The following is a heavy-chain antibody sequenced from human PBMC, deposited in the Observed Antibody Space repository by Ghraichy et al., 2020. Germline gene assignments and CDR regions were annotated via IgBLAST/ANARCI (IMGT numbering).Heavy chain of an antibody. CDR3: ARGGIYDFWSGCFTALPSCADAFDI. CDR1: GGSFSGYY. J-gene: IGHJ3*02. D-gene: IGHD3-3*01. CDR2: INHSGST. Sequence: SQTLSLTCAVYGGSFSGYYWSWIRQPPGKGLEWIGEINHSGSTNYNPSLKSRVTISVDTSKNQFSLKLSSVTAADTAVYYCARGGIYDFWSGCFTALPSCADAFDIWGQGTMVTVSS. V-gene: IGHV4-34*01.